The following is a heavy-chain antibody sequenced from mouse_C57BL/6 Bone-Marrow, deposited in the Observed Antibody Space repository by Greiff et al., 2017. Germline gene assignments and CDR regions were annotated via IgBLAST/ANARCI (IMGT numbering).Heavy chain of an antibody. Sequence: VQLQEPGAELARPGASVKLSCKASGYTFTSYGISWVKQRTGQGLEWIGEIYPRSGNTYYNEKFKGKATLTADKTSSTAYMALRSLTSEDSAVYFCAIGSRQWDLFAYWGQGTLVTVSA. V-gene: IGHV1-81*01. CDR2: IYPRSGNT. D-gene: IGHD4-1*01. J-gene: IGHJ3*01. CDR1: GYTFTSYG. CDR3: AIGSRQWDLFAY.